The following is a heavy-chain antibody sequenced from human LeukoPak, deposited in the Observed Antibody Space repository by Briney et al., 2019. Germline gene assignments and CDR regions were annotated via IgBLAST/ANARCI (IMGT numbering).Heavy chain of an antibody. CDR3: ARAEGDYYYYFYMDV. J-gene: IGHJ6*03. CDR2: IKQDGGEK. V-gene: IGHV3-7*01. CDR1: GFPFSNYW. Sequence: GGSLRLSCAASGFPFSNYWMSWVRQAPGKGLEWVANIKQDGGEKYYVDSVKGRFTTSRDNGKNSMYLQMNSLRAEDTAVYYCARAEGDYYYYFYMDVWGKGTTVTVSS.